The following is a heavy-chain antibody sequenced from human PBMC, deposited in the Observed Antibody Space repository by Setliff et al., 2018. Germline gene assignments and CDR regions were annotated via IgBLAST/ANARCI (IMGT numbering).Heavy chain of an antibody. D-gene: IGHD6-19*01. CDR3: ARYSSGWFFDY. CDR1: GFTFSSFW. J-gene: IGHJ4*02. V-gene: IGHV3-7*01. Sequence: GGSLRLSCAASGFTFSSFWMAWVRQSPGRGLEWVANINQDGSGKFYVESVKGRFTISRDNAKNSLYLQMNSLRAEDTAVYYCARYSSGWFFDYWGQGTPVTVSS. CDR2: INQDGSGK.